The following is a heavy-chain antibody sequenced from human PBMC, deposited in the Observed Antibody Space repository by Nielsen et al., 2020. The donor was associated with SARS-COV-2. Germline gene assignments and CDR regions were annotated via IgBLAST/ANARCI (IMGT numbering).Heavy chain of an antibody. CDR3: ARRLYHSRDLGERGIDY. Sequence: WIRQPPGKGLEWIGYIYYSGSTYYNPSLKSRVTISVDTSKNQFSLKLSSVTAADTAVYYCARRLYHSRDLGERGIDYWGQGTLVTVSS. CDR2: IYYSGST. D-gene: IGHD3-16*01. V-gene: IGHV4-39*01. J-gene: IGHJ4*02.